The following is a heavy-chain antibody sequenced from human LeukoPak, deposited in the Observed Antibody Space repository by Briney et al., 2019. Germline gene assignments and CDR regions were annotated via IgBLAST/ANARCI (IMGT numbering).Heavy chain of an antibody. J-gene: IGHJ2*01. Sequence: SDTLSLTCTVSGGPISSYDWSWIRQPAGKGLEWIGRIYTRGSTNYNPSLKSRVSMSVVTSKKQFSLKLSSVTAPDTAVYYCARLSSSWYQDWYFDLWGRGTLVTVSS. CDR2: IYTRGST. V-gene: IGHV4-4*07. D-gene: IGHD6-13*01. CDR1: GGPISSYD. CDR3: ARLSSSWYQDWYFDL.